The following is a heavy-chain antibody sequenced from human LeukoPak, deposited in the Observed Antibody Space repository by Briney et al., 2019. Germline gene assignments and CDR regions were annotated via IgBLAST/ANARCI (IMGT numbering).Heavy chain of an antibody. J-gene: IGHJ5*02. CDR3: ARDVQHNDYYDSSGHR. CDR2: ISSSGSTI. D-gene: IGHD3-22*01. V-gene: IGHV3-48*03. Sequence: GGSLRLSCAASGFTFSSYEMNWVRQAPGKGLEWVSYISSSGSTIYYADSVKGRFTISRDNSKNTLYLQMNSLRAEDTAVYYCARDVQHNDYYDSSGHRWGQGTLVTVSS. CDR1: GFTFSSYE.